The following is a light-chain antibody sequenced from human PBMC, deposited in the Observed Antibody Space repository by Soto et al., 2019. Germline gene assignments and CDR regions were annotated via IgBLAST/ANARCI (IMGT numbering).Light chain of an antibody. CDR2: EVN. CDR1: TSDIGSYNY. CDR3: ASFTTSSTRV. Sequence: LTQPASGSGSPGQSITVSCTGTTSDIGSYNYVSWYQQHPGKAPKLIIYEVNNRPSGISNRFSGSKSGSAASLTISGLQAEDEADYYCASFTTSSTRVFGTGTKVTVL. V-gene: IGLV2-14*01. J-gene: IGLJ1*01.